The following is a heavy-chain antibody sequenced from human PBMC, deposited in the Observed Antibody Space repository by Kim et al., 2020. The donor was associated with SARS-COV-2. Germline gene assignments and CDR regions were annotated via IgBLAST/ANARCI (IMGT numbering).Heavy chain of an antibody. J-gene: IGHJ6*02. Sequence: SETLSLTCTVSGGSISSSSYYWGWIRQPPGKGLEWIGSIYYSGSTYYNPSLKSRVTISVDTSKNQFSLKLSSVTAADTAVYYCARDCFNYYGSGYGMDVWGQGTTVTVSS. CDR3: ARDCFNYYGSGYGMDV. V-gene: IGHV4-39*07. CDR2: IYYSGST. D-gene: IGHD3-10*01. CDR1: GGSISSSSYY.